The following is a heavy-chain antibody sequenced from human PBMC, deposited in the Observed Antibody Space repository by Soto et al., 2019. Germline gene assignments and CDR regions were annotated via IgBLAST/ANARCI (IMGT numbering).Heavy chain of an antibody. D-gene: IGHD6-13*01. J-gene: IGHJ4*02. V-gene: IGHV5-51*01. CDR1: GYTFTSYW. Sequence: GESLKISCKGSGYTFTSYWIGGGRQMPGKGLEGMGIIYPGDSETRYSPSFQGQVTISADKSISTANLQWSSLKASDTAMYYCARPGYSSTPYYFDYWGQGTLVTVSS. CDR2: IYPGDSET. CDR3: ARPGYSSTPYYFDY.